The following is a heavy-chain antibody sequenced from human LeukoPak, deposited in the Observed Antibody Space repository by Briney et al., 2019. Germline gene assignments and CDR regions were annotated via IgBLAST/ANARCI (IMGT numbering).Heavy chain of an antibody. CDR2: ISYDGSNK. Sequence: GRSLRLSCAASGFTFSSYAMHWVCQAPGKGLEWVAVISYDGSNKYYADSVKGRFTISRDKSKNTLYLQMNSLRAEDTAVYYCARLQIVVVTASTFDYWGQGTLVTVSS. J-gene: IGHJ4*02. CDR3: ARLQIVVVTASTFDY. D-gene: IGHD2-21*02. V-gene: IGHV3-30-3*01. CDR1: GFTFSSYA.